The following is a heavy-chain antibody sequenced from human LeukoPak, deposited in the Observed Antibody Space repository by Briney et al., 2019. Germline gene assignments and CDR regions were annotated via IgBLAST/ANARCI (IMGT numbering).Heavy chain of an antibody. D-gene: IGHD4-23*01. V-gene: IGHV4-30-4*08. J-gene: IGHJ4*02. CDR3: ARESYGGNSKTLFIDY. Sequence: PSETLSLTCTVSGGSISSGDYYWSWIRQPPGKGLEWIGYIYYSGSTYYNPSLKSRVTISVDTSKNQFSLKLSSVTAADTAVYYCARESYGGNSKTLFIDYWGQGTLVTVSS. CDR1: GGSISSGDYY. CDR2: IYYSGST.